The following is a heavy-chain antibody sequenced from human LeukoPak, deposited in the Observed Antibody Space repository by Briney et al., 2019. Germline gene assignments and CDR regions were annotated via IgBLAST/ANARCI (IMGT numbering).Heavy chain of an antibody. D-gene: IGHD1-26*01. CDR2: VNADGGNT. CDR3: TKRVKYGGTWDHFAD. J-gene: IGHJ4*02. V-gene: IGHV3-23*01. Sequence: GESLRLSCAASGFTFDNYRMSWVRQAPGKGLEWVSTVNADGGNTYYADSVKGRSTISRDNSKSTLILQMNSLRVEDTALYYCTKRVKYGGTWDHFADWGQGTLVTVSS. CDR1: GFTFDNYR.